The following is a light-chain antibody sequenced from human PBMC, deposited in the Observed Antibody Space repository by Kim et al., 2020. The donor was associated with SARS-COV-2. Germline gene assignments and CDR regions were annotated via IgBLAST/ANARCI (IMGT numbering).Light chain of an antibody. J-gene: IGLJ2*01. CDR1: SSDIGTYDF. V-gene: IGLV2-14*03. CDR3: SSYTTRTTGV. CDR2: DVS. Sequence: QSALTQPASVSGSPGQSITISCTGTSSDIGTYDFVSWYQQHPGKVPKLLIYDVSNRPSGVSNRFSASKSGNTATLTISGLQAEDEADYYCSSYTTRTTGVFGGGTQLTVL.